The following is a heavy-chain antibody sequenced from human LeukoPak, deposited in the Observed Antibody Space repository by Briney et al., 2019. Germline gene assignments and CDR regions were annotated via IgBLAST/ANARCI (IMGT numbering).Heavy chain of an antibody. CDR3: AKDQVPAAVRGNWFDP. V-gene: IGHV3-30*02. Sequence: GGSLRLSCAASGFTFSSYGMHWVRQAPGKGLEWVAFIRYDGSNKYYADSVKGRFTISRDNSKKTLYLQMNSLRAEDTAVYYCAKDQVPAAVRGNWFDPWGQGTLVTVSS. CDR2: IRYDGSNK. D-gene: IGHD2-2*01. J-gene: IGHJ5*02. CDR1: GFTFSSYG.